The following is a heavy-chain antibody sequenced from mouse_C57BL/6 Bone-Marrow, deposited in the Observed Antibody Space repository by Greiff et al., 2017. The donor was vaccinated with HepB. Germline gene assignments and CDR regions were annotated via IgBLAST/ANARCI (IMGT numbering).Heavy chain of an antibody. Sequence: VQLQQPGAELVMPGASVKLSCKASGYTFTSYWMHWVKQRPGQGLEWIGEIDPSDSYTNYNQKFKGKSTLPVDKSSSTAYMQLSSLTSEDSAVYYCARDYYGSSYQYFDVWGTGTTVTVSS. CDR1: GYTFTSYW. J-gene: IGHJ1*03. V-gene: IGHV1-69*01. D-gene: IGHD1-1*01. CDR2: IDPSDSYT. CDR3: ARDYYGSSYQYFDV.